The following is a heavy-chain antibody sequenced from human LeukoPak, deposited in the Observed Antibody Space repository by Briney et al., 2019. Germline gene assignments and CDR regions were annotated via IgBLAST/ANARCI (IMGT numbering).Heavy chain of an antibody. CDR3: ARGFGYSYGRGYDY. V-gene: IGHV4-59*01. J-gene: IGHJ4*02. Sequence: PSETLSLTCTVSNGSITNYYWSWIRQPPPQRLVWIGYIYYSGSTNYNPSLKSRVTISVDTSKNQFSLRLTSVSAADTAVYYCARGFGYSYGRGYDYWGQGTLVTVSS. CDR1: NGSITNYY. CDR2: IYYSGST. D-gene: IGHD5-18*01.